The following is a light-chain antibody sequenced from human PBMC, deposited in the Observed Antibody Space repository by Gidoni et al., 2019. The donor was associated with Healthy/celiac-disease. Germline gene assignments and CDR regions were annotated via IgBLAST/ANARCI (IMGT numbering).Light chain of an antibody. J-gene: IGKJ2*01. Sequence: DIVMTQSPLSLPVTPGEPASISCRSSQSLLHSNGYNYLDWYLQKPGQSAQLLIYLGANRASGVLDRFSGSGACTDFTLKISRVEAEDVGVYYCRQALQTPYTFGQGTKLEIK. V-gene: IGKV2-28*01. CDR3: RQALQTPYT. CDR2: LGA. CDR1: QSLLHSNGYNY.